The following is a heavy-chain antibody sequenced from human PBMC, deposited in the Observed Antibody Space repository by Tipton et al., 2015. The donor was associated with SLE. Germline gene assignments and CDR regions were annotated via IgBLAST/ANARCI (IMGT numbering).Heavy chain of an antibody. CDR3: ARSGSYPYYYYYMDV. V-gene: IGHV4-59*01. CDR2: IYYSGST. J-gene: IGHJ6*03. CDR1: GGSISSYY. Sequence: LRLSCTVSGGSISSYYWSWIRQPPGKGLEWIGYIYYSGSTNYNPSLKSRVTISVDTSKNQFSLKLSSVTAADTVVYYCARSGSYPYYYYYMDVWGKGTTVTVSS. D-gene: IGHD1-26*01.